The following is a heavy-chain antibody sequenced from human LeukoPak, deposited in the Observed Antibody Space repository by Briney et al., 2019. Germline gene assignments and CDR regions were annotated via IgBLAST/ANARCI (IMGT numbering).Heavy chain of an antibody. J-gene: IGHJ6*03. Sequence: SETLSLTCAVSGGSFSGYYWSWLRQPPGKGLEWIGEINHSGSTNYNPSLKSRVTISVDTSKNQFSLKLSSVTAADTAVYYCARKRSSGYHYYYYYMDVWGKGTTVTVSS. V-gene: IGHV4-34*01. CDR2: INHSGST. CDR1: GGSFSGYY. D-gene: IGHD3-22*01. CDR3: ARKRSSGYHYYYYYMDV.